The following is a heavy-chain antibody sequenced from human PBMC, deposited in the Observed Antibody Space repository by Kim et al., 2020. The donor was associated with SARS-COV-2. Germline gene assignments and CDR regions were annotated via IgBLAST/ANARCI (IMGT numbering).Heavy chain of an antibody. CDR3: ARGVVGYSTG. J-gene: IGHJ4*02. V-gene: IGHV3-53*01. D-gene: IGHD6-19*01. CDR1: GFSVINNY. CDR2: LYPGGTA. Sequence: GGSLRLSCAASGFSVINNYMAWVRQSPGKGLEWISHLYPGGTAFYADSVRGRFTVSRDSSKNTLYLQLSSLRAEDTAVYYCARGVVGYSTGWGRGDLVTVSS.